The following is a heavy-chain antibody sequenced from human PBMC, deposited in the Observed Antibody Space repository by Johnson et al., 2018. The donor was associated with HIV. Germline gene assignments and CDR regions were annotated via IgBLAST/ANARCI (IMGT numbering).Heavy chain of an antibody. CDR3: TRRYSISSRGYDI. V-gene: IGHV3-20*04. Sequence: VQLVESGGGVVRPGGSLRLSCVASGFTSDDYAMSWVRQAAGKGLEWVSGINGDGGSTGYADSVQGRFTISRDNAKNSLYLQMNSLRAEDTALSYCTRRYSISSRGYDIWGQGTLVTVSS. CDR1: GFTSDDYA. J-gene: IGHJ3*02. D-gene: IGHD6-6*01. CDR2: INGDGGST.